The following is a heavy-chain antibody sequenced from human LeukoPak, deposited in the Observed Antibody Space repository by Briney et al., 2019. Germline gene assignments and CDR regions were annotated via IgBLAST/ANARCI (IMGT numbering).Heavy chain of an antibody. CDR1: GYTFTSYG. CDR2: ISAYNGNT. CDR3: ARVGGSGSQYYYYMDV. V-gene: IGHV1-18*01. D-gene: IGHD3-10*01. Sequence: GASVKVSCKASGYTFTSYGISWVRQAPGQGLEWMGWISAYNGNTNYAQKLQGRVTMTTDTSTSTTYMELRSLRSDDTAVYYCARVGGSGSQYYYYMDVWGKGTTVTISS. J-gene: IGHJ6*03.